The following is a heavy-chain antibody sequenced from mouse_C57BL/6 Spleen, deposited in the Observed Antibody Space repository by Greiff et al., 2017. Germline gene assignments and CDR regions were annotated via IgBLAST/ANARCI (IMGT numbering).Heavy chain of an antibody. CDR1: GFSLTSYG. D-gene: IGHD4-1*01. Sequence: VKLMESGPGLVKPSQSLSITCKVSGFSLTSYGVHWVRQSPGKGLEWLGVIWRGGSTDYNAELMSRLSISKDHTTSQDFYKMNSLQADDTAIYYFAKNELTGTSYWYFEVGGTGTTVTVSS. V-gene: IGHV2-5*01. CDR2: IWRGGST. J-gene: IGHJ1*03. CDR3: AKNELTGTSYWYFEV.